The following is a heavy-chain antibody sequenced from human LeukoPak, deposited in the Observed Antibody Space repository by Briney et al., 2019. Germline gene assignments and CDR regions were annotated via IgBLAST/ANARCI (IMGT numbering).Heavy chain of an antibody. CDR3: AKDPPYYYDSSGYYYEGGTFNYFDY. CDR2: ISGSGGST. CDR1: GFTFSSYA. D-gene: IGHD3-22*01. J-gene: IGHJ4*02. Sequence: GGSLRPSCAASGFTFSSYAMSWVRQAPGKGLEWVSAISGSGGSTYYADSVKGRFTISRDNSKNTLYLQMNSLRAEDTAVYYCAKDPPYYYDSSGYYYEGGTFNYFDYWGQGTLVTVSS. V-gene: IGHV3-23*01.